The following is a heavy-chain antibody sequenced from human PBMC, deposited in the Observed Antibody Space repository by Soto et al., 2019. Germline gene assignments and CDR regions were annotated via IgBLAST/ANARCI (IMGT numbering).Heavy chain of an antibody. J-gene: IGHJ2*01. V-gene: IGHV3-13*01. Sequence: GGSLRLSCAASGFTFSSYDMHWVRQATGKGLEWVSAIGTAGDTYYPGSVKGRFTISRENAQNSLYLQMNSLRAGDTDVYYCARSMDCSGGSCYSQFDWYFDLWGRGTLVTVSS. CDR1: GFTFSSYD. CDR3: ARSMDCSGGSCYSQFDWYFDL. D-gene: IGHD2-15*01. CDR2: IGTAGDT.